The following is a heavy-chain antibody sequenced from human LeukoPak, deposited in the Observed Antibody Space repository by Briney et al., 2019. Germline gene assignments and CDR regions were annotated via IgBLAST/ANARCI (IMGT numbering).Heavy chain of an antibody. V-gene: IGHV1-18*01. CDR3: ASATLRCSGGSCYEMDV. J-gene: IGHJ6*04. Sequence: ASVKGSCKTSGYFFPSYGISWVRQAPGQGLEWIGWITPSNGNTHYAQNFQGRVTVTTDTSTRTAYMELSSLRSEDTAGYYCASATLRCSGGSCYEMDVWGKGTTVTVSS. CDR1: GYFFPSYG. D-gene: IGHD2-15*01. CDR2: ITPSNGNT.